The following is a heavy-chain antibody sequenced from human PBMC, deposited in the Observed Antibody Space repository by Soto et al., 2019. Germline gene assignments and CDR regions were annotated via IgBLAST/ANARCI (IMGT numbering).Heavy chain of an antibody. CDR2: IKSKTDGGTT. CDR3: TTDPTYYYDSSGYYQTGFDY. V-gene: IGHV3-15*07. J-gene: IGHJ4*02. Sequence: PGGSLRLSCAASGFTFSNAWMNWVRQAPGKGLEWVGRIKSKTDGGTTDYAAPVKGRFTISRDDSKNTLYLQMNSLKTEDTAVYYCTTDPTYYYDSSGYYQTGFDYWGQGTLVTVSS. D-gene: IGHD3-22*01. CDR1: GFTFSNAW.